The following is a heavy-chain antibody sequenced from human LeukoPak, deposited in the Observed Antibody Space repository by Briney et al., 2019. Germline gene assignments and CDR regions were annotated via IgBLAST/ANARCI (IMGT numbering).Heavy chain of an antibody. CDR2: ISNIGNII. Sequence: GWSLRLSCAASGFIFNDYYMSWIRQAPWEGLEWISYISNIGNIIYYADSVKGRFTISRDNDRRSLYLQMTSLTADDTAIYYCARGCDNGDSCFDSWGQGSLVTVTS. CDR3: ARGCDNGDSCFDS. D-gene: IGHD4-17*01. J-gene: IGHJ4*02. CDR1: GFIFNDYY. V-gene: IGHV3-11*04.